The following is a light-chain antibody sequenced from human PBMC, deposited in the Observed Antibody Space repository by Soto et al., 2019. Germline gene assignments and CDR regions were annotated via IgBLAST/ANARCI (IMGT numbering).Light chain of an antibody. Sequence: DVQMKQSPSSLSASVGDRVTITCRASQSISSYLNWYQQKPGKAPKILIYAASSLQCGVPSRFSCSRSRTDFTLTISSLQPEDFATYYCQQSYSTLPYTFGQGTKLEIK. CDR1: QSISSY. CDR3: QQSYSTLPYT. V-gene: IGKV1-39*01. CDR2: AAS. J-gene: IGKJ2*01.